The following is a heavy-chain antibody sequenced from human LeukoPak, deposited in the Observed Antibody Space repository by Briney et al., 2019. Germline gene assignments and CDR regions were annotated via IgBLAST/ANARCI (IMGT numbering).Heavy chain of an antibody. CDR1: GYTFTGYY. D-gene: IGHD5-24*01. Sequence: ASVKVSCKASGYTFTGYYMHWVRQAPGQGLEWMGWINPNSGGTNYAQKFQGRVTMTRDTSVSTAYMELSRLRSDDTAVYYCAREFGMATIAIDYWGQGTLVTVSS. J-gene: IGHJ4*02. V-gene: IGHV1-2*02. CDR2: INPNSGGT. CDR3: AREFGMATIAIDY.